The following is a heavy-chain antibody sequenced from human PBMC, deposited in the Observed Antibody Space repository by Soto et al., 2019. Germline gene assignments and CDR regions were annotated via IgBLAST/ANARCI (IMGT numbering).Heavy chain of an antibody. J-gene: IGHJ5*02. CDR2: INAGNGNT. CDR1: GYTFTSYA. V-gene: IGHV1-3*01. CDR3: ARERIAVAGTQLSRWFDP. Sequence: ASVKVSCKASGYTFTSYAMHWVRQAPGQRLEWMGWINAGNGNTKYSQKFQGRVTITRDTSASTAYMELSSLRSEDTAVYYCARERIAVAGTQLSRWFDPWGQGTLVTVSS. D-gene: IGHD6-19*01.